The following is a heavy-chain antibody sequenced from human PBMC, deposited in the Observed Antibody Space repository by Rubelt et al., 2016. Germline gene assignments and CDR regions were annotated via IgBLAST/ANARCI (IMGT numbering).Heavy chain of an antibody. J-gene: IGHJ4*02. CDR1: GGSISSDTSY. Sequence: QVQLQESGTGLVKPSQTLSLTCTVSGGSISSDTSYWSWIRQPPGKGLEWIGYIYSSGSTYYTPSIKSRCPISVDTSKNQFYLRLSAVTAADTAVYYCARAASSYGGNPLFDNWGQGTLVTVSS. V-gene: IGHV4-31*03. CDR2: IYSSGST. CDR3: ARAASSYGGNPLFDN. D-gene: IGHD4-23*01.